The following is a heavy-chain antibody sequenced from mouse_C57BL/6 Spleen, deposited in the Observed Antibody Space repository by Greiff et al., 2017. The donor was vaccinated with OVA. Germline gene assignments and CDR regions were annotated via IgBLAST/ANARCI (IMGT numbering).Heavy chain of an antibody. CDR1: GFNIKDYY. V-gene: IGHV14-1*01. CDR2: IDPEDGDT. Sequence: EVMLVESGAELVRPGASVKLSCTASGFNIKDYYMHWVKQRPEQGLEWIGRIDPEDGDTEYAPKFQGKATMTADTSSNTAYLQLSSLTSEDTAVYYCTTDYYGSSYNYFDYWGQGTTLTVSS. J-gene: IGHJ2*01. D-gene: IGHD1-1*01. CDR3: TTDYYGSSYNYFDY.